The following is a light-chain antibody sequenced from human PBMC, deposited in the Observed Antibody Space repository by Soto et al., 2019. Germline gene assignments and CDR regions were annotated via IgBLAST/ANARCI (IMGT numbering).Light chain of an antibody. Sequence: DIQMTQSPSSLSASVGDRVTITCRASQGIRHYLAWYQQKPGKVPKLLIYAASTLQSGVPSRFSGSGSGTDFTLTISSLQPEDVATYYCHKYNGAPFTFGPGNKVDIK. CDR1: QGIRHY. J-gene: IGKJ3*01. CDR2: AAS. V-gene: IGKV1-27*01. CDR3: HKYNGAPFT.